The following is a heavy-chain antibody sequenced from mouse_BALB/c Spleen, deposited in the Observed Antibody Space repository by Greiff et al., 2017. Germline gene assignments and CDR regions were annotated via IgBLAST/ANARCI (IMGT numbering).Heavy chain of an antibody. Sequence: EVKLQESGGGLVKPGGSLKLSCAASGFTFSSYAMSWVRQSPEKRLEWVAEISSGGSYTYYPDTVTGRFTISRDNAKNTLYLEMSSLRSEDTAMYYCARNGGSYAMDYWGQGTSVTVSS. CDR2: ISSGGSYT. J-gene: IGHJ4*01. CDR3: ARNGGSYAMDY. CDR1: GFTFSSYA. V-gene: IGHV5-9-4*01.